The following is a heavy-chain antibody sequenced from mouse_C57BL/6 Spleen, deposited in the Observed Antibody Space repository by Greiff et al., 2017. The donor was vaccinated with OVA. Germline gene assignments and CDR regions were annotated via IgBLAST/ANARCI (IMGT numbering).Heavy chain of an antibody. CDR1: GYSFTGYY. D-gene: IGHD2-4*01. CDR3: ARDDYDRVFAY. V-gene: IGHV1-42*01. Sequence: EVKLQESGPELVKPGASVKISCKASGYSFTGYYMNWVKQSPEKSLEWIGEINPSTGGTTYNQKFKAKATLTVDKSSSTAYMQLKSLTSEDSAVYYCARDDYDRVFAYWGQGTLVTVSA. J-gene: IGHJ3*01. CDR2: INPSTGGT.